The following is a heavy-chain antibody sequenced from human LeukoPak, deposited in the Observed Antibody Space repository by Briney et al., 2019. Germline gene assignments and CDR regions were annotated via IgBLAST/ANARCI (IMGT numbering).Heavy chain of an antibody. CDR3: ARDPRGGTSRDNWFDP. J-gene: IGHJ5*02. V-gene: IGHV4-59*01. CDR1: GGSISSYY. D-gene: IGHD1-1*01. CDR2: IYYSGST. Sequence: SETLSLTCTVSGGSISSYYWSWIRQPPGKGLEWIGYIYYSGSTKYNPSLKSRVTISVDTSKNQFSLKLNSVTAADTAVYYCARDPRGGTSRDNWFDPWGQGTLVTVSS.